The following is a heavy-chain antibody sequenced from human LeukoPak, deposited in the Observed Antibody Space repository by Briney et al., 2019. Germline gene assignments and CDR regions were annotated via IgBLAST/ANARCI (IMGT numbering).Heavy chain of an antibody. CDR1: GFTFSNYA. V-gene: IGHV3-23*01. Sequence: GGSLRLSCAASGFTFSNYAMTWVRQAPGMGLEWVSLVSGCGDSTYYADSVKGRFTISRDNSKNMLYLQMNSLRAEDAAIYYCAKDTGYNYGYDYWGQGTLATVSS. CDR3: AKDTGYNYGYDY. J-gene: IGHJ4*02. CDR2: VSGCGDST. D-gene: IGHD5-18*01.